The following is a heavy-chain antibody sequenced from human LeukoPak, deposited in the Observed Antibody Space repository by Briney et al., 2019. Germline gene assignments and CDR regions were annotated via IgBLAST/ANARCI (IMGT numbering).Heavy chain of an antibody. D-gene: IGHD3-10*01. CDR3: AKNCCPFAYGSGSYYYYIDV. V-gene: IGHV3-30*02. CDR2: IPYDGTNK. CDR1: GFTFSSYD. Sequence: PGGSPRLSCAASGFTFSSYDMHWVRQAPGKGLEWVAFIPYDGTNKYYADSVKGRFTISRDNSKNTVYLQMNSLRAEDTAVYYCAKNCCPFAYGSGSYYYYIDVWGKGTTVTVSS. J-gene: IGHJ6*03.